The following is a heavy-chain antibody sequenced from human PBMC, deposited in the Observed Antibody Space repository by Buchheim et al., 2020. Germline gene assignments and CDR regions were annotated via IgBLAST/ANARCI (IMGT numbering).Heavy chain of an antibody. J-gene: IGHJ4*02. V-gene: IGHV4-59*01. CDR1: GGSISSYY. D-gene: IGHD2-15*01. Sequence: QVQLQESGPGLVKPSETLSLTCTVSGGSISSYYWSWIRQPPGKGLEWIGFIDYSGSTNYNPSLKRRVTISVDTSKNQFSLQLSSVTAADTAVYYCARDYCSGGSCYDYWGQGTL. CDR2: IDYSGST. CDR3: ARDYCSGGSCYDY.